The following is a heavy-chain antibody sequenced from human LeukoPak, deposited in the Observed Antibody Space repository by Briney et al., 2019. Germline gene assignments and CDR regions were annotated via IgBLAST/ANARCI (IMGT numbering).Heavy chain of an antibody. J-gene: IGHJ6*02. CDR3: ARGDYGDYESFRGMDV. D-gene: IGHD4-17*01. CDR2: ISAGNGNT. Sequence: ASVKVSCKASGYTFTSYAIHWVRQAPGQRLEWMGWISAGNGNTKYSQNFQGRVTFISNTSATTAFVELSSLRSKDAAVYYCARGDYGDYESFRGMDVWGQGTTVTVSS. V-gene: IGHV1-3*01. CDR1: GYTFTSYA.